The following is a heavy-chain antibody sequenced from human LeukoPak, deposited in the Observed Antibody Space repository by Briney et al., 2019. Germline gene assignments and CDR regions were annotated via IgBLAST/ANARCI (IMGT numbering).Heavy chain of an antibody. D-gene: IGHD1-26*01. V-gene: IGHV5-51*01. CDR2: IAPFDSDT. J-gene: IGHJ4*02. Sequence: GESLKISCQASGYTFNTYWIAWVRQMPGKGLEWMGIIAPFDSDTRYSPSFQGQVIISSDKSISTAYLQWSSLQASDTAMYFCARSERVGATASFDSWGQGTLVTVSS. CDR1: GYTFNTYW. CDR3: ARSERVGATASFDS.